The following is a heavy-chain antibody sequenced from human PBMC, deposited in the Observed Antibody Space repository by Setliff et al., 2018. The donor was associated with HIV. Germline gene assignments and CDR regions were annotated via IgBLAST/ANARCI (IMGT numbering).Heavy chain of an antibody. CDR2: INSDGSST. CDR1: GFTFSSYW. J-gene: IGHJ6*03. CDR3: ARGVDSYMDV. Sequence: GGSLRLSCAASGFTFSSYWMHWVRQAPGKGLVWVSRINSDGSSTSYADTVKGRFTISRNNSKNTLYLQMSSLRADDTAVYYCARGVDSYMDVWGKGTTVTVSS. V-gene: IGHV3-74*01. D-gene: IGHD5-12*01.